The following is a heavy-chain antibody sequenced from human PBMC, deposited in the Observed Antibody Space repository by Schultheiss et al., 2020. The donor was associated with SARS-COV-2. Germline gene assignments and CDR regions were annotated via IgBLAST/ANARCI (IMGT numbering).Heavy chain of an antibody. J-gene: IGHJ6*02. CDR3: ARLGHFWNDYYYYGMDV. CDR2: MNPNSGNT. Sequence: ASVKVSCKASGGTFSSYGISWVRQAPGQGLEWMGWMNPNSGNTGYAQKFQGRVTMTRNTSISTAYMELSSLRSEDTAVYYCARLGHFWNDYYYYGMDVWGQGTTVTVSS. V-gene: IGHV1-8*02. CDR1: GGTFSSYG. D-gene: IGHD3-3*02.